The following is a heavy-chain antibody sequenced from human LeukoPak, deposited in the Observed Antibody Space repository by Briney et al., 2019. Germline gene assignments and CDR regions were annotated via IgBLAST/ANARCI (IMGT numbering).Heavy chain of an antibody. J-gene: IGHJ5*02. V-gene: IGHV4-31*03. CDR3: ATYYYGSVTFDP. D-gene: IGHD3-10*01. CDR1: GGSISSGGYY. CDR2: IYYSGST. Sequence: SETLSLTCTVSGGSISSGGYYWSWIRQHPGKGLEWIGYIYYSGSTYYNPSPKSRVTISVDTSKNQFSLKLSSVTAADTAVYYCATYYYGSVTFDPWGQGTLVTVSS.